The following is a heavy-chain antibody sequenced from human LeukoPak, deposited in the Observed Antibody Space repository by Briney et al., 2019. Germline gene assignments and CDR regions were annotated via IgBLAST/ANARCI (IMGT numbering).Heavy chain of an antibody. J-gene: IGHJ4*02. CDR2: INHSGST. CDR3: ARRPVWSGYPHFDY. D-gene: IGHD3-3*01. V-gene: IGHV4-34*01. Sequence: SETLSLTCAVYGGSFSGYYWSWIRQPPGKGLEWIGEINHSGSTNYNPSLKSRVTISVDTSKNQFSLKLSSVTAADTAVYYCARRPVWSGYPHFDYWGQGTLVTVSS. CDR1: GGSFSGYY.